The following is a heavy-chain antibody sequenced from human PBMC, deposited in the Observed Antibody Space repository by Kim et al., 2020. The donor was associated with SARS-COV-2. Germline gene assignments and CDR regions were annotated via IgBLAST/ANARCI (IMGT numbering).Heavy chain of an antibody. J-gene: IGHJ4*02. V-gene: IGHV7-4-1*02. CDR3: ARDPHIAAAGRTEFDY. CDR1: GYTFTSYA. D-gene: IGHD6-13*01. Sequence: ASVKVSCKASGYTFTSYAMNWVRQAPGQGLEWMGWINTNTGNPTYAQGFTGRFVFSLDTSVSTAYLQNSSLKAEDTAVYYCARDPHIAAAGRTEFDYWGQGTLVTVSS. CDR2: INTNTGNP.